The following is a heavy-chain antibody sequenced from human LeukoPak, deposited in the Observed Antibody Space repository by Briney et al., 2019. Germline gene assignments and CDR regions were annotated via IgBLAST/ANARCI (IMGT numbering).Heavy chain of an antibody. V-gene: IGHV3-11*04. CDR3: ARFIAAPYYFDY. J-gene: IGHJ4*02. CDR1: GFTFSDYY. Sequence: GGSLRLSCAASGFTFSDYYMNWIRQAPGKGLEWVSYISSSGTTIYYAASVKGRFTISRDNAKNSLYLQMNSLRAEDTAVYYCARFIAAPYYFDYWGRGTLVTVYS. CDR2: ISSSGTTI. D-gene: IGHD6-13*01.